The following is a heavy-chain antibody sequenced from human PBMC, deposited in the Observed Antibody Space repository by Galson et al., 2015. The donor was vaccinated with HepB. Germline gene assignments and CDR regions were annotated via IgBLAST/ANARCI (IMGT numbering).Heavy chain of an antibody. CDR1: GYILSELS. V-gene: IGHV1-24*01. Sequence: SVKVSCKVSGYILSELSIHWVRQAPGKGLEWMGGFDPEHGEMIYAQKFQGRVTVTEDTATDTAYMDLSSLRSEDTAMYYCATHYETSNYFGYYFDYWGQGTLVTVSS. D-gene: IGHD3-22*01. CDR3: ATHYETSNYFGYYFDY. J-gene: IGHJ4*02. CDR2: FDPEHGEM.